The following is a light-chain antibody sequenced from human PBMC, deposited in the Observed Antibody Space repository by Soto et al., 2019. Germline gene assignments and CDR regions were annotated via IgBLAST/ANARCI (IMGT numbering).Light chain of an antibody. V-gene: IGLV1-44*01. CDR2: TND. CDR1: SSNIGSNP. Sequence: QSVLTQPPSASGAPGQRVTISCSGSSSNIGSNPVNWYQHFPGTAPKLVIYTNDHRPSGVPDRFSGSRSGTSASLAISGLQSEDEADYYCAAWDDSLNSVVFGGGTKVTVL. CDR3: AAWDDSLNSVV. J-gene: IGLJ2*01.